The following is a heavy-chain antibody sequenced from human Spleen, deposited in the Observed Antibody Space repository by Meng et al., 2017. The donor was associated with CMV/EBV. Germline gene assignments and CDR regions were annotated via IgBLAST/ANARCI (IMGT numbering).Heavy chain of an antibody. V-gene: IGHV3-21*01. CDR3: ARSFDETSGYNV. Sequence: GESLKISCSASGFDFISSTMSWVRQAPGKGLEWVSTIGTSSGDKYHADSVRGRFTISRDNAKKTLYLQMSGLRVEDTAVYYCARSFDETSGYNVWGQGAPVTVSS. CDR1: GFDFISST. CDR2: IGTSSGDK. J-gene: IGHJ4*02. D-gene: IGHD3-22*01.